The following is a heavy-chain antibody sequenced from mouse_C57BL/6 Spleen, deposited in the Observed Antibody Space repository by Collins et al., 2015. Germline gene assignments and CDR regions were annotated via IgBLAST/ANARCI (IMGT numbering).Heavy chain of an antibody. Sequence: EVQLVESGGGLVKPGGSLKLSCAASGFTFSSYAMSWVRQTPEKRLEWVATISSGGSYTYYPDSVKGRFTISRDNAKNTLYLQMSSLRSEDTAMYYCARPDRSGDYWGQGTSVTVSS. CDR3: ARPDRSGDY. V-gene: IGHV5-9-3*01. CDR1: GFTFSSYA. CDR2: ISSGGSYT. J-gene: IGHJ4*01. D-gene: IGHD3-1*01.